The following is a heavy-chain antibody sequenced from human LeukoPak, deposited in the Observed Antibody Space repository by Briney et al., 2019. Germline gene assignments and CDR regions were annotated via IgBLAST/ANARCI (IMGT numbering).Heavy chain of an antibody. CDR1: GYTFTSYG. CDR3: AREEIVLMVYTNPIDY. CDR2: INPNSGGT. V-gene: IGHV1-2*02. D-gene: IGHD2-8*01. J-gene: IGHJ4*02. Sequence: ASVKVSCKASGYTFTSYGISWVRQAPGQGLEWMGWINPNSGGTNYAQKFQGRVTMTRDTSISTAYMELSRLRSDDTAVYYCAREEIVLMVYTNPIDYWGQGILVTVSS.